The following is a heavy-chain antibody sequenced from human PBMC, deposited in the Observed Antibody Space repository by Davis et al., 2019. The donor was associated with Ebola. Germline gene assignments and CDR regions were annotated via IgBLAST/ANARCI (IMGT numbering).Heavy chain of an antibody. CDR2: IYYSGIT. CDR1: GGSIISSSSY. D-gene: IGHD6-6*01. V-gene: IGHV4-39*01. J-gene: IGHJ5*02. Sequence: SETLSLTCTVSGGSIISSSSYWGWIRQPPRKGLEWIGSIYYSGITYYNPSLKSRVTISVDTSKNQFSLKLRSVTAADTAVYYCARQAFSKSRIAARLVWFDPWGQGTLVTVSS. CDR3: ARQAFSKSRIAARLVWFDP.